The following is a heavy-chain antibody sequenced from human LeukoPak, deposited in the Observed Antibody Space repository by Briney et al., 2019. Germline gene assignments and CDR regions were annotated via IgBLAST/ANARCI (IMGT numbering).Heavy chain of an antibody. Sequence: GSSVKVSCKASGGTFSSYAISWVRQAPGQGLEWMGGIIPIFGTANYAQKFQGRVTITADESTSTAYMELSNLRSEDTAVYYCAREVVDGGYGMDVWGKGTTVTVSS. J-gene: IGHJ6*04. V-gene: IGHV1-69*01. CDR2: IIPIFGTA. CDR1: GGTFSSYA. CDR3: AREVVDGGYGMDV. D-gene: IGHD2-21*01.